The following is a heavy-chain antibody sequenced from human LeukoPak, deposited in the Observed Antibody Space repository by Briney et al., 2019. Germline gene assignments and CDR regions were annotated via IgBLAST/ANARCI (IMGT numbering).Heavy chain of an antibody. J-gene: IGHJ5*02. V-gene: IGHV1-8*01. CDR2: MNPNSGNT. D-gene: IGHD6-13*01. Sequence: ASVKVSCKASGYTFTSYDINWVRQATGQGLEWMGWMNPNSGNTGYAQKFQGRVTMTRNTSISTAYMELSSLRSEDTAVYYCARVVYGSSSWYWSNWFDPWGQGTLVTVSS. CDR3: ARVVYGSSSWYWSNWFDP. CDR1: GYTFTSYD.